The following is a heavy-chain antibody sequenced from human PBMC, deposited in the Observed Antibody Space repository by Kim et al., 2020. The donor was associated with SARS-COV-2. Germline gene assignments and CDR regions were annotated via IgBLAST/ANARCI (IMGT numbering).Heavy chain of an antibody. J-gene: IGHJ6*02. CDR3: ARERPVVVITQDYYYGMDV. V-gene: IGHV3-30*07. Sequence: GRFTISRDKSKDTLNLKMNSLRAEDTAVYYCARERPVVVITQDYYYGMDVWGQGTTVTVSS. D-gene: IGHD3-22*01.